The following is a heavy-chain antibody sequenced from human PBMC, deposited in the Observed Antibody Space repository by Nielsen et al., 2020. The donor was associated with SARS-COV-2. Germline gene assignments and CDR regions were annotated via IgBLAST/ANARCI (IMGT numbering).Heavy chain of an antibody. Sequence: TLSLTCTVCGGSLSSGGYYWSWIRHHPGKGLVWIGYIYFSGRTCYNPSLKSRVTISVDTSKNQFSLSLRSVTAADTAVYYCARESSGYDHYNYGMDVWGQGTTVTVSS. J-gene: IGHJ6*02. V-gene: IGHV4-31*03. D-gene: IGHD5-12*01. CDR3: ARESSGYDHYNYGMDV. CDR1: GGSLSSGGYY. CDR2: IYFSGRT.